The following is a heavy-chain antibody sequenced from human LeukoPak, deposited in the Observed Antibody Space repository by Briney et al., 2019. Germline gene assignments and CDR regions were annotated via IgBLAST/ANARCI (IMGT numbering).Heavy chain of an antibody. CDR1: GSTFSNYV. D-gene: IGHD3-22*01. V-gene: IGHV3-30*02. CDR2: IRYDGRNK. J-gene: IGHJ4*02. CDR3: AKERITMIVVVMPPGD. Sequence: GGSLRLSCAASGSTFSNYVLHWVRQAPGKGLDWVAFIRYDGRNKLYADSVKGRFTISRDNSKSTLYLQMNSLRAEDTAVYYCAKERITMIVVVMPPGDWGQGTLVTVSS.